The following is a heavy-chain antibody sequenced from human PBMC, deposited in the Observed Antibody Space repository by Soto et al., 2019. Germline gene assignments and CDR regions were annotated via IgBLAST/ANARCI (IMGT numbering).Heavy chain of an antibody. V-gene: IGHV3-48*01. CDR1: GFTFSSYS. CDR3: AREIWDSSSWCYPFDY. CDR2: ISSSSSTI. D-gene: IGHD6-13*01. J-gene: IGHJ4*02. Sequence: GGSLRLSCAASGFTFSSYSMNWVRQAPGKGLEWVSYISSSSSTIYYADSVKGRFTISRDNAKNSLYLQMNSLRAEDTAVYYCAREIWDSSSWCYPFDYWGQGTLVTVSS.